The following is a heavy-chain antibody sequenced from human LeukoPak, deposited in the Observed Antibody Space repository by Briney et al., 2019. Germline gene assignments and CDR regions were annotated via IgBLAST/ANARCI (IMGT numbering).Heavy chain of an antibody. J-gene: IGHJ4*02. CDR2: IWYDGNSK. D-gene: IGHD3-22*01. V-gene: IGHV3-33*08. CDR3: ARGHSSAYVEY. Sequence: GGSLRLSCAASGFTFSSMNWVRQAPGKGLEWVAVIWYDGNSKYYAGSVKGRFTISRDNSKNTLYLQMNSLRVEDTAVYYCARGHSSAYVEYWGQGTLVTVSS. CDR1: GFTFSS.